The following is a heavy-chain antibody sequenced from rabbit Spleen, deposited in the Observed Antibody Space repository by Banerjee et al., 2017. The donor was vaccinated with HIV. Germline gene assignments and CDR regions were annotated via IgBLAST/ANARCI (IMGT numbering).Heavy chain of an antibody. CDR2: ISAGGGGST. J-gene: IGHJ4*01. D-gene: IGHD2-1*01. CDR3: ARDVGKSNKVVDYLKL. Sequence: QEQLEESGGGLVKPGGSLTLTCKASGFSFSSSDYMCWVRQAPGKGLEWIGCISAGGGGSTYYASWAKGRFTISKTSSTTVTLQMTSLTAADTATYFCARDVGKSNKVVDYLKLWGPGTLVTVS. V-gene: IGHV1S45*01. CDR1: GFSFSSSDY.